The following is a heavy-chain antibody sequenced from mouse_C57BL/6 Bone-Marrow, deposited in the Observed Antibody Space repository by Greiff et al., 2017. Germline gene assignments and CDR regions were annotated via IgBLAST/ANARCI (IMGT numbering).Heavy chain of an antibody. J-gene: IGHJ4*01. D-gene: IGHD2-4*01. CDR3: ARRDDYDDYYAMDY. CDR2: ISSGGSYT. V-gene: IGHV5-6*01. CDR1: GFTFSSYG. Sequence: EVQVVESGGDLVKPGGSLKLSCAASGFTFSSYGMSWVRQTPDKRLEWVATISSGGSYTYYPDSVKGRFTISRDNAKNTLYLQMSSLKSEDTAMHYCARRDDYDDYYAMDYWGQGTSVTVSS.